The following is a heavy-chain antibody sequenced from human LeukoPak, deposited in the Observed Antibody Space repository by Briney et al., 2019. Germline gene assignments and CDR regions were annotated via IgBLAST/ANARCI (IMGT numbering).Heavy chain of an antibody. D-gene: IGHD3-22*01. J-gene: IGHJ3*02. CDR1: GESITSAYY. CDR2: VYYSGGA. V-gene: IGHV4-38-2*01. Sequence: SETLSLTCAVSGESITSAYYWGWIRQPPGKGLEWIASVYYSGGAYYNSSLKSRVTISVDTSKNQFSLKLSSVTAADTAVYYCARQTMIVVVITEGGAFDSWGQGTMVTVSS. CDR3: ARQTMIVVVITEGGAFDS.